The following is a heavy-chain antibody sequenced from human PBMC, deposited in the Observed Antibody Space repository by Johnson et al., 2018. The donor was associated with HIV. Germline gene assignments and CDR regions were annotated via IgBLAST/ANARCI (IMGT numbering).Heavy chain of an antibody. CDR2: IGTRSDT. Sequence: ASGFAFSTYDMHWVRQVPGKGLEWVGAIGTRSDTYYPASVKGRFTISRENARNSLYLQMNSLRVEDTAVYYCARRPYAFDIWGQGTMVTVSS. V-gene: IGHV3-13*01. CDR3: ARRPYAFDI. J-gene: IGHJ3*02. CDR1: GFAFSTYD.